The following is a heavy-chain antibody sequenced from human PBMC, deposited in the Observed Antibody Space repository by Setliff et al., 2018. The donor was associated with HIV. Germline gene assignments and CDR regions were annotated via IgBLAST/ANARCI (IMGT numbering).Heavy chain of an antibody. CDR1: GFTFSSYA. J-gene: IGHJ6*03. Sequence: AGGSLRLSCAASGFTFSSYAMSWVRQAPGKGLEWVSAISSNGGSTYYADSVKGRFTISRDNSKNTLYLQMSSLRAEDTAVYYCVKARVDGDYYYYYYMDVWGKGTTVTVSS. CDR3: VKARVDGDYYYYYYMDV. D-gene: IGHD4-17*01. CDR2: ISSNGGST. V-gene: IGHV3-64D*09.